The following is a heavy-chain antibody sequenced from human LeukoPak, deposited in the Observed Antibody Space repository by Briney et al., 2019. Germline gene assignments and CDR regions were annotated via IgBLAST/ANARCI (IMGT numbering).Heavy chain of an antibody. J-gene: IGHJ4*02. V-gene: IGHV1-69*13. CDR2: IIPLFGTA. CDR1: GGTFSNYA. CDR3: ARGWLSETTVLTPYNY. Sequence: SVKVSCKASGGTFSNYAINWVRQAPGQGLEWMGGIIPLFGTAHSAQKFQGRVTITADESTSTAYMELSSLRSEDTAVYHCARGWLSETTVLTPYNYWGQGTLVTVSS. D-gene: IGHD4-23*01.